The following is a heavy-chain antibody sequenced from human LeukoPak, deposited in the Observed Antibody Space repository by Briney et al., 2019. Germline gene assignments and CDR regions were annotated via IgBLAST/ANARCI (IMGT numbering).Heavy chain of an antibody. Sequence: GGSLRLSCAASGFTFSNYAMSWVRQAAGRGLEWVSTISSRGDSTHDADSVKGRFTISRDNSKDTLSLQMNSLRAEDTAVYYCAKISWDGRGTFDWGQGTLVTVSS. CDR3: AKISWDGRGTFD. CDR1: GFTFSNYA. D-gene: IGHD1-1*01. CDR2: ISSRGDST. J-gene: IGHJ4*02. V-gene: IGHV3-23*01.